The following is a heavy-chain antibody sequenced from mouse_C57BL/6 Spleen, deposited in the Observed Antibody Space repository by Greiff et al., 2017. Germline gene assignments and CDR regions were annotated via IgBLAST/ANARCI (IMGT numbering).Heavy chain of an antibody. CDR1: GYTFTSYW. CDR3: SRDSSGPFYYFDY. Sequence: VQLQQSGAELVKPGASVKLSCKASGYTFTSYWMHWVKQRPGRGLEWIGRIDPNSGGTKYNEKFKSKATLTVDKPSSTAYMQLSSLTSEDSAVYYWSRDSSGPFYYFDYWGQGTTLTVSS. D-gene: IGHD3-2*02. CDR2: IDPNSGGT. V-gene: IGHV1-72*01. J-gene: IGHJ2*01.